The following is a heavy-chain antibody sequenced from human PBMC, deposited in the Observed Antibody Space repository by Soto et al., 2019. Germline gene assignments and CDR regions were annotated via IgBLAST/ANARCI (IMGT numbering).Heavy chain of an antibody. J-gene: IGHJ4*02. V-gene: IGHV4-39*01. CDR2: IYYSGST. CDR3: AKVGCRGYYCHDY. CDR1: GGSISSSSYY. D-gene: IGHD3-22*01. Sequence: SETLSLTCTVSGGSISSSSYYWGWIRQPPGKGLEWIGSIYYSGSTYYNPSLKSRVTISVDTSKNQFSLKLSSVTAAVTAVYYCAKVGCRGYYCHDYWGQGTLVTVSS.